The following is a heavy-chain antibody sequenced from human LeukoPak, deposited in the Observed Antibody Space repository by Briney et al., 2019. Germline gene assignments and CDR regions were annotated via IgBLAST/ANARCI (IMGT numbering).Heavy chain of an antibody. D-gene: IGHD3-10*01. V-gene: IGHV5-51*01. CDR2: IYPGDSDT. CDR1: GYSFTSYW. Sequence: GESLKISCKGSGYSFTSYWIGWVRQMPGKGLEWMGIIYPGDSDTRYRPSFQGQVTISVDKSISTAYLQWSSLKASDTAMYYCARRVGGSGSYSAFDIWGQGTIVTVSS. CDR3: ARRVGGSGSYSAFDI. J-gene: IGHJ3*02.